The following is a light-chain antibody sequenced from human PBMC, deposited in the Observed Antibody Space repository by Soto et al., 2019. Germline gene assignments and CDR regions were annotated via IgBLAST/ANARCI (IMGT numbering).Light chain of an antibody. CDR3: CSYAGSSSVI. V-gene: IGLV2-23*01. J-gene: IGLJ2*01. CDR2: EGN. CDR1: SSDVGGYNL. Sequence: QSALTQPASVSGSPGQSITISCTGTSSDVGGYNLVSWYQQYPGKAPKLMIYEGNKRPSGVSNRFSSSKSANTASLTISGLQAEDEAEYYCCSYAGSSSVIFGGGTKLTVL.